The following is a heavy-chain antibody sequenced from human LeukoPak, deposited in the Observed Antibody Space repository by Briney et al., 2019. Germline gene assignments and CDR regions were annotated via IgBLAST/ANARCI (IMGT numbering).Heavy chain of an antibody. CDR1: GYTFTSYG. Sequence: GASVKVSCKASGYTFTSYGISWVRQAPGQGLEWMGWISAYNGNTSYAQKVQGRVTMTTDTSTSTAYMELRSLRSDDTAVYYCAREETHHVYYGMDVWGQGTMVTVSS. V-gene: IGHV1-18*01. CDR2: ISAYNGNT. CDR3: AREETHHVYYGMDV. D-gene: IGHD1-14*01. J-gene: IGHJ6*02.